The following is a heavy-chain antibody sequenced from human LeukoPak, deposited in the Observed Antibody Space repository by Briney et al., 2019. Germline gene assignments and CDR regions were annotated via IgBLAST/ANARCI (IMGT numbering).Heavy chain of an antibody. CDR2: INVGDGNT. CDR3: ARWSLLDAFDM. V-gene: IGHV1-3*01. CDR1: GYTFTNYA. D-gene: IGHD1-26*01. Sequence: GASVKVSCKASGYTFTNYAMHWVRQAPGQRLEWMGWINVGDGNTKYSQKFQGRVTITRDTSASTAYMELSSLRSEDTAVYYCARWSLLDAFDMWGQGTMVTVSS. J-gene: IGHJ3*02.